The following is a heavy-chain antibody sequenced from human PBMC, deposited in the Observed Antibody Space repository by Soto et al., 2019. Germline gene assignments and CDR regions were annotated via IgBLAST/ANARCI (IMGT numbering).Heavy chain of an antibody. CDR3: AREASVLIPDAQPSRFDS. CDR1: GYSFMKYG. D-gene: IGHD2-8*01. V-gene: IGHV1-18*01. J-gene: IGHJ4*02. CDR2: ISPYSGYT. Sequence: ASVKVSCKGFGYSFMKYGINWVRQAPGQGLEWVGWISPYSGYTHSAQKFHGRLTLTTDTAASTAYMELRILRSADTALYYCAREASVLIPDAQPSRFDSCGQRTLVTVSS.